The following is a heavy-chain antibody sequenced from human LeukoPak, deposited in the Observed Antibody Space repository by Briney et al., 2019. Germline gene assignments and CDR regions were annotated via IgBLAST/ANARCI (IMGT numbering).Heavy chain of an antibody. J-gene: IGHJ4*02. D-gene: IGHD4-11*01. CDR1: GFTFSSYA. CDR3: ASGGDYSSRRVGYVVY. Sequence: GGSLRLSCAASGFTFSSYAMSWVRQAPGKGLEWVSAISGSGGSTYYADSVKGRFTISRDNSKNTLYLQMNSLRAEDTAVYYCASGGDYSSRRVGYVVYWGQGTLVTVSS. CDR2: ISGSGGST. V-gene: IGHV3-23*01.